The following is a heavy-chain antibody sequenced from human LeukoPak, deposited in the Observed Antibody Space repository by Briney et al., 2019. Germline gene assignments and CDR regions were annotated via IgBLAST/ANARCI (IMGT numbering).Heavy chain of an antibody. V-gene: IGHV4-4*07. CDR3: ARDSCNNSWPDAFDI. D-gene: IGHD2-2*01. J-gene: IGHJ3*02. Sequence: PSETLSLTCTVSGGSISSYYWSWIRQPAGKGLEWLGRIYTSGSTNYNPSLKSRVTMSVDTSKNQFSLKLSSVTAADTAVYYCARDSCNNSWPDAFDIWGQGTMVTVSS. CDR2: IYTSGST. CDR1: GGSISSYY.